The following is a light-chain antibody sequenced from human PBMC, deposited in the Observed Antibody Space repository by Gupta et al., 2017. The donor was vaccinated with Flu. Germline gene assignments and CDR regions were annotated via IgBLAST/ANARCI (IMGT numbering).Light chain of an antibody. J-gene: IGKJ1*01. CDR2: GAS. V-gene: IGKV3-20*01. CDR1: QSVSSSY. CDR3: QQYGSTPPT. Sequence: ENALTQSPGTLSLSPGERATLSCRASQSVSSSYLAWYQQKPGQAPRLLIYGASSRATGIPDRFSGSGSGTDFTFTISRLEPEDFAVYYCQQYGSTPPTFGQGTKVEIK.